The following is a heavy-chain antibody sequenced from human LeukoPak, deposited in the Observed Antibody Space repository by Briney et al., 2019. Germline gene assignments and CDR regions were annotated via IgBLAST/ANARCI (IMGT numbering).Heavy chain of an antibody. Sequence: GASVKASCKASGYTFTNHGFSWVRQAPGQGLEWMGWISTYNGDTNYAQNLQGRVTMTTDTSTSTACMEMRSLRSDDTAVYYCARDCSSTSCYNVYWGQGTLVTVSS. V-gene: IGHV1-18*01. CDR2: ISTYNGDT. J-gene: IGHJ4*02. D-gene: IGHD2-2*02. CDR3: ARDCSSTSCYNVY. CDR1: GYTFTNHG.